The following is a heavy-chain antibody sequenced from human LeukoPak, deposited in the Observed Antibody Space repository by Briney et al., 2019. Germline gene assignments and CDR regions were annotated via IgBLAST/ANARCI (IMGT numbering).Heavy chain of an antibody. D-gene: IGHD6-19*01. Sequence: SETLSLTCTVSGGSISSYYWSWIRQPPGKGLEWIGYIHHSGSTNYNPSLKSRVTISVDTSKNQFSLKLSSVTAADTAVYYCARRMKGSGWYYFDYWARGPWSPSPQ. CDR2: IHHSGST. J-gene: IGHJ4*02. CDR3: ARRMKGSGWYYFDY. V-gene: IGHV4-59*08. CDR1: GGSISSYY.